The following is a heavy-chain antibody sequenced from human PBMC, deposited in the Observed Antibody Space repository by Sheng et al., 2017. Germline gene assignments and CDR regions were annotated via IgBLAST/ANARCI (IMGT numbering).Heavy chain of an antibody. CDR3: ARDLKQWLAHHYYYYGMDV. CDR1: GYTFTSYD. Sequence: QVQLVQSGAEVKKPGASVKVSCKASGYTFTSYDINRVRQATGQGLEWMGWMNPNSGNTGYAQKFQGRVTITADESTSTAYMELSSLRSEDTAVYYCARDLKQWLAHHYYYYGMDVWGQGP. J-gene: IGHJ6*02. D-gene: IGHD6-19*01. V-gene: IGHV1-8*01. CDR2: MNPNSGNT.